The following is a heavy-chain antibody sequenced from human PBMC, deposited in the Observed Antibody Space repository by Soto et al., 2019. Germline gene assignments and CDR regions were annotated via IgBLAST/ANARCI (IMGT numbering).Heavy chain of an antibody. CDR1: GFVFNMYW. CDR2: INDDGTRT. D-gene: IGHD3-10*01. CDR3: IRGPRPSSVGTGAF. J-gene: IGHJ4*02. Sequence: GGSLRLSCAASGFVFNMYWLHWVRQVPGEGPEWATRINDDGTRTDYADSAKGRFTISRDNAKDILYLQMNALRVDDTAVYYCIRGPRPSSVGTGAFWGQGTLVTVSS. V-gene: IGHV3-74*01.